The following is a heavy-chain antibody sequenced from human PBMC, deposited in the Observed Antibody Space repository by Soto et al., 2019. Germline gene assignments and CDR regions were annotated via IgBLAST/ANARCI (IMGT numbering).Heavy chain of an antibody. CDR2: INTYNGDA. Sequence: GASVKVSCKTSGYTFTSHGVAWVRQAPGQGLEWMGWINTYNGDAGYAQKLQGRLTLTADTSTSTAYMELRSLRSDDTAVYYCARKGAHDYWGQGTLVTVSS. CDR3: ARKGAHDY. V-gene: IGHV1-18*01. J-gene: IGHJ4*02. CDR1: GYTFTSHG.